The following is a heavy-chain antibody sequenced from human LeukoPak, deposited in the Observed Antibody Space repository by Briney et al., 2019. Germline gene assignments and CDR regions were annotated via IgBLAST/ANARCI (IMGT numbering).Heavy chain of an antibody. CDR2: IYYSGST. CDR3: AREAPGYCSGGSCSPLLYYYYSYMDV. V-gene: IGHV4-59*01. D-gene: IGHD2-15*01. Sequence: SETLSLTCTVSGGSISSYYGSWIRQPPGKGLEWIGYIYYSGSTNYNPSLKGRVTISVDTSKNQFSLKVGSVTAADPAVYYCAREAPGYCSGGSCSPLLYYYYSYMDVWGKGTTVTVSS. CDR1: GGSISSYY. J-gene: IGHJ6*03.